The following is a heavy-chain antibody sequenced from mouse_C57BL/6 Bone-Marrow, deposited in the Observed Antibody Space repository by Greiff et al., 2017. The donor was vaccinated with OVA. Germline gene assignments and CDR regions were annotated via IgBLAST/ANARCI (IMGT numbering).Heavy chain of an antibody. CDR3: AIYYGSSYDAMDY. J-gene: IGHJ4*01. V-gene: IGHV2-9-1*01. D-gene: IGHD1-1*01. Sequence: VKLMESGPGLVAPSQSLSITCTVSGFSLTSYAISWVRQPPGKGLEWLGVIWTGGGTNYNSAVKSRLSISKDNSKSQVFLKMNSLQTDDTARYYCAIYYGSSYDAMDYWGQGTSVTVSS. CDR1: GFSLTSYA. CDR2: IWTGGGT.